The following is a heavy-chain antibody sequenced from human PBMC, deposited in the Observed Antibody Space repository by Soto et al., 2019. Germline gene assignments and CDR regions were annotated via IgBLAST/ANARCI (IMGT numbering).Heavy chain of an antibody. CDR2: IYHSGST. D-gene: IGHD3-16*01. CDR1: GGSISSGGYS. Sequence: SETLPLTCAVSGGSISSGGYSWSWIRQPPGKGLEWIGYIYHSGSTYYNPSLKSRVTISVDRSKNQFSLKLSSVTAADTAVYYCASFSSCAYDSCVFDPWGQGTLVIVSA. J-gene: IGHJ5*02. V-gene: IGHV4-30-2*02. CDR3: ASFSSCAYDSCVFDP.